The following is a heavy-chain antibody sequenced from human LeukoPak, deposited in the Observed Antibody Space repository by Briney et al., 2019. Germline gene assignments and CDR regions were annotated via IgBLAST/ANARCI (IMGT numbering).Heavy chain of an antibody. Sequence: PGGSLRLSCAASGFIFSRYTMNWVAQAPGKGVEWVSSISSSSSHIYYADSVKGRFTISRDNANNSLYLQMNSLRAEDTAVYYCATPADAFDIWGQGTMVTVSS. V-gene: IGHV3-21*01. CDR3: ATPADAFDI. CDR1: GFIFSRYT. J-gene: IGHJ3*02. CDR2: ISSSSSHI.